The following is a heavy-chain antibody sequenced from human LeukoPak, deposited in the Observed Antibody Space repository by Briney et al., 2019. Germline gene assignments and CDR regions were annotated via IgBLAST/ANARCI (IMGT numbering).Heavy chain of an antibody. Sequence: ASVKVSCKASGYTFTSYGISWVRQAPGQGLEWMGWISAYNGNTNYAQKLQGRVTMTTDTSTSTAYMELRSLRSEDTAVYYCASWRDYMTTVTTDYWGQGTLVTVSS. D-gene: IGHD4-17*01. CDR1: GYTFTSYG. J-gene: IGHJ4*02. V-gene: IGHV1-18*01. CDR3: ASWRDYMTTVTTDY. CDR2: ISAYNGNT.